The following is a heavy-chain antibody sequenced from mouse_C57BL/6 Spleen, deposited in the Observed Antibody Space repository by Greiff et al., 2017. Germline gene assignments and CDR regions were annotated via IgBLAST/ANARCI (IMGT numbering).Heavy chain of an antibody. CDR2: ISYSGST. V-gene: IGHV3-8*01. D-gene: IGHD1-1*01. CDR1: GYSITSDY. J-gene: IGHJ1*03. CDR3: ARLVSTVVATRYFDV. Sequence: VQLKESGPGLAKPSQTLSLTCSVTGYSITSDYWNWIRKFPGHKLEYMGYISYSGSTYYNPSLKSRISITRDTSKNQYYLQLNSVTTEDTATYYCARLVSTVVATRYFDVWGTGTTVTVSS.